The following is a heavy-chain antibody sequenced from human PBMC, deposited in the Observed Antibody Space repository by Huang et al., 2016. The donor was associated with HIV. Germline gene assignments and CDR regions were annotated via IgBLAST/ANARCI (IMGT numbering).Heavy chain of an antibody. CDR2: IYYGGST. J-gene: IGHJ3*01. Sequence: QLQLQESDPGLLAPSETLSLSCTVFGVAVSNTSYYWSWLRQPPGKGLEWIGYIYYGGSTNYSPSLKNRVSISINTAKNLFSLSLRSATAADTAVYYCANLWFATDAFDVWGQGTTVTVSS. CDR1: GVAVSNTSYY. D-gene: IGHD3-10*01. V-gene: IGHV4-61*03. CDR3: ANLWFATDAFDV.